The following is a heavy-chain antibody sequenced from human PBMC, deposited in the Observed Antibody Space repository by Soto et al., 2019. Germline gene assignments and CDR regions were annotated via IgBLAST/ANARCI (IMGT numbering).Heavy chain of an antibody. V-gene: IGHV3-30*03. D-gene: IGHD6-6*01. CDR2: ISYDGSNK. J-gene: IGHJ5*02. CDR1: GFTFSSYG. CDR3: ARVGRVAARPGWFDP. Sequence: GGSLRLSCAASGFTFSSYGMHWVRQAPGKGLEWVAVISYDGSNKYYADSVKGRFTISRDNSKNTLYLQMNSLRAEDTAVYYCARVGRVAARPGWFDPWGQGTLVTVSS.